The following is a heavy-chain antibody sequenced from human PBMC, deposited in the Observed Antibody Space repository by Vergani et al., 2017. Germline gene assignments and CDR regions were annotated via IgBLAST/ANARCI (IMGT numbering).Heavy chain of an antibody. D-gene: IGHD2-2*03. J-gene: IGHJ6*02. V-gene: IGHV3-15*01. Sequence: EVQLLESGGGLVQPGGSLRLSCAASGFTFSSYAMSWVRQAPGKGLEWVGRIKSKTDGGTTDYAAPVKGRFTISRDDSKNTLYLQMNSLKTEDTAVYYCTTDGYCSSTSCSYYYYGMDVWGQGTTVTVSS. CDR2: IKSKTDGGTT. CDR3: TTDGYCSSTSCSYYYYGMDV. CDR1: GFTFSSYA.